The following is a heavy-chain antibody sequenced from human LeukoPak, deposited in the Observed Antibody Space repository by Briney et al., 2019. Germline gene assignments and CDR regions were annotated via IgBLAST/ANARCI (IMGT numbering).Heavy chain of an antibody. CDR3: ARDAAPRYCSSTSCYDWFDP. CDR2: IKQDGSEK. Sequence: TGGSLRLSCAASGFTFSSYWMSWVRQAPGKGLEWVANIKQDGSEKYYVDSVKGRFTISRDNAKNSLYLQMNSLRAEDTAVYYCARDAAPRYCSSTSCYDWFDPWGQGTLVTVSS. CDR1: GFTFSSYW. J-gene: IGHJ5*02. V-gene: IGHV3-7*01. D-gene: IGHD2-2*01.